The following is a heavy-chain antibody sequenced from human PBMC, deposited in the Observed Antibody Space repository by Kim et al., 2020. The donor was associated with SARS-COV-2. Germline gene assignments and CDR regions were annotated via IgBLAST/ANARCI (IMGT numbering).Heavy chain of an antibody. Sequence: DPVKGRFTISRDDSKNTLYLQMNSLRAEDTAVYYCAKDSLPFYGFPPFDYWGQGTLVTVSS. D-gene: IGHD4-17*01. CDR3: AKDSLPFYGFPPFDY. V-gene: IGHV3-23*01. J-gene: IGHJ4*02.